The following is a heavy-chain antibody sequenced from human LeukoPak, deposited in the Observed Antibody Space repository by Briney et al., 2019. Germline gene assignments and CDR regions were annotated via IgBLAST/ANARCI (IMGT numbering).Heavy chain of an antibody. J-gene: IGHJ5*02. CDR2: IYYSGST. V-gene: IGHV4-39*07. Sequence: SETLSLTCTVSGGSISSSSYYWGWIRQPPGKGLEWIGSIYYSGSTYYNPSLKSRVTISVDRSKNQFSLKLSSVTAADTAVYYCARGPREVRGVITWFDPWGQGTLVTVSS. CDR1: GGSISSSSYY. D-gene: IGHD3-10*01. CDR3: ARGPREVRGVITWFDP.